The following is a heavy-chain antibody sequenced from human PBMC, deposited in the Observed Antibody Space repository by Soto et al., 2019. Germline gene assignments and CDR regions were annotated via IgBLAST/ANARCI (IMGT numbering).Heavy chain of an antibody. J-gene: IGHJ5*02. CDR1: GGTFSSYA. CDR3: ARRLRSSDIVATKNWLDP. V-gene: IGHV1-69*13. CDR2: IIPIFGTA. Sequence: GASVKVSCKASGGTFSSYAISWVRQAPGQGLEWMGGIIPIFGTANYAQKFQGRVTITADESTSTAYMELSSLRSEDTAVYYWARRLRSSDIVATKNWLDPWGKGTLVTVPS. D-gene: IGHD5-12*01.